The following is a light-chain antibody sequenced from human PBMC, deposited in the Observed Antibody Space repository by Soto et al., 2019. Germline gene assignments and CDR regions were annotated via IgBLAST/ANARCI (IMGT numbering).Light chain of an antibody. V-gene: IGKV1-39*01. Sequence: DIQMTQSPSSLSASVGDRVTITCRASQSSSSYLNWYQQKPGKAPKLLIYAASSLQSGGPSRFSGSGSGTDFTLTISTLQPEDIATYYCHQSYSTPPYTFGQGTKLEIK. J-gene: IGKJ2*01. CDR2: AAS. CDR3: HQSYSTPPYT. CDR1: QSSSSY.